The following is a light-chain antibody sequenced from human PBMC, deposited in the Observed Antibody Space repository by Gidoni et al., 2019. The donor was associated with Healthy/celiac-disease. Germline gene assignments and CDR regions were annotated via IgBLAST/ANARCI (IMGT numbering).Light chain of an antibody. V-gene: IGLV2-14*01. CDR2: EVS. CDR1: SSDVGGYNY. Sequence: QSALTQPASVSGSPGQSITISCTGTSSDVGGYNYVSWYQQHQGKAPKLMIYEVSNRPSGVSNRFSGSKSGNTAYLTISGLQAEDEADYYCSSYTSSSTTWVFGGGTKLTVL. J-gene: IGLJ3*02. CDR3: SSYTSSSTTWV.